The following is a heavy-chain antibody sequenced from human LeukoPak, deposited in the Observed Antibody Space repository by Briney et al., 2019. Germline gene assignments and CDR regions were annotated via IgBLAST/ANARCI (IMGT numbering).Heavy chain of an antibody. CDR3: ARELSNNWNYGNGY. CDR1: GFTFSSYW. V-gene: IGHV3-7*01. CDR2: IKQDGSEK. J-gene: IGHJ4*02. Sequence: PGGSLRLSCAASGFTFSSYWMSWVRQAPGEGLEWVANIKQDGSEKYYVDSVKGRFTISRDNAKNSLYLQMNSLRAEDTAVYYCARELSNNWNYGNGYWGQGTLVTVSS. D-gene: IGHD1-7*01.